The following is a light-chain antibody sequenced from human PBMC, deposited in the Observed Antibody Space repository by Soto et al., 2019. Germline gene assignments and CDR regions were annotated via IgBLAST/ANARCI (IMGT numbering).Light chain of an antibody. J-gene: IGLJ1*01. CDR2: DVI. CDR1: SSDVGEYNY. CDR3: SSYTTSSTWV. V-gene: IGLV2-14*01. Sequence: QSALTQPASVSGSPGQSITISCTGSSSDVGEYNYVSWYQQHPGKAPKLMIYDVISRPSGVSNRFSGSKSGNTASLTISGLQAEDEADYYCSSYTTSSTWVFGTGTKLTVL.